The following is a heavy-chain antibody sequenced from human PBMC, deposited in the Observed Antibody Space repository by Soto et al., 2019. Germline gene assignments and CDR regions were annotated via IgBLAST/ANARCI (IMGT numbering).Heavy chain of an antibody. J-gene: IGHJ4*01. D-gene: IGHD2-2*01. CDR2: IYYSGST. CDR3: AREFRRYCSSTSCYRDLYYTDN. Sequence: PSEALSLTCTVSGGSISSYYWSWIRQPPGKGLEWIGYIYYSGSTNYNPSLKSRVTISVDTSKNQFSLKLSSVTAADTAVYYCAREFRRYCSSTSCYRDLYYTDNWGHGTMATRSS. V-gene: IGHV4-59*01. CDR1: GGSISSYY.